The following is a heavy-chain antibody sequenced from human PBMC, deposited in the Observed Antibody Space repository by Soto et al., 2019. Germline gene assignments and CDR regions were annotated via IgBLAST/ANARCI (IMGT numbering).Heavy chain of an antibody. Sequence: QVQLVQSGAEVKKPGASVKVSRKVSGYTLTELSMHWVRQAPGKGLEWMGGFDPEDGETIYAQKFQGRVTMTEDTSTDTAYMELSSLRSEDTAVYYCATVGIVATIELGYFDYWGQGTLFTVSS. D-gene: IGHD5-12*01. CDR2: FDPEDGET. CDR3: ATVGIVATIELGYFDY. CDR1: GYTLTELS. V-gene: IGHV1-24*01. J-gene: IGHJ4*02.